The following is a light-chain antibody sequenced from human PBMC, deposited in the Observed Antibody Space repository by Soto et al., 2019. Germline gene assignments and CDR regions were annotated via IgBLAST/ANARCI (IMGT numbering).Light chain of an antibody. Sequence: EIVLTQSPGTLSLSPGERATLSCRASQSVSSSYLAWYQQKPGQAPRLLSYGASSRATGIPDRFSGSGSGTDFTVTISRLEPEDFAVYYCQQYGSSPPYTFGQGTKLEIK. V-gene: IGKV3-20*01. CDR2: GAS. CDR1: QSVSSSY. CDR3: QQYGSSPPYT. J-gene: IGKJ2*01.